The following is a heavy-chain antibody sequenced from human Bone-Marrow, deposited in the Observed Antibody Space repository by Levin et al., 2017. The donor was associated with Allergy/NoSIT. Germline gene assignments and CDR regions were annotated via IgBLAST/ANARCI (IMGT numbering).Heavy chain of an antibody. CDR1: GYTFTGYY. Sequence: ASVKVSCKASGYTFTGYYMHWVRQAPGQGLEWMGWINPNSGGTNYAQKFQGRVTMTRDTSISTAYMELSRLRSDDTAVYYCAVNYDILTGYSPRFDYWGQGTLVTVSS. CDR2: INPNSGGT. J-gene: IGHJ4*02. V-gene: IGHV1-2*02. D-gene: IGHD3-9*01. CDR3: AVNYDILTGYSPRFDY.